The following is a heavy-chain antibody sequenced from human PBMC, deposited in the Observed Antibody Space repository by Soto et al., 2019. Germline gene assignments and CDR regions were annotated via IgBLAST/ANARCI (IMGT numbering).Heavy chain of an antibody. D-gene: IGHD3-10*01. CDR2: INHSGST. CDR1: GGSFSGYY. Sequence: SETLSLTCAVYGGSFSGYYWSWIRQPPGKGLEWIGEINHSGSTNYNPSLKSRVIISVDTSKNQFSLKLSSVTAADTAVYYCARGGITMVRGARGTNWFDPWGQGTLVTVSS. CDR3: ARGGITMVRGARGTNWFDP. V-gene: IGHV4-34*01. J-gene: IGHJ5*02.